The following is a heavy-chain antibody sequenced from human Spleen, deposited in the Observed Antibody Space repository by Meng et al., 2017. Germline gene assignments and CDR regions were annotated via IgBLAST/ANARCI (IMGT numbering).Heavy chain of an antibody. CDR2: ISAHNGHT. CDR3: ATEVVVITLDAFDI. J-gene: IGHJ3*02. D-gene: IGHD3-22*01. V-gene: IGHV1-18*01. CDR1: GYTFTNFG. Sequence: ASVKVSCKASGYTFTNFGISWVRQAPGQGLEWIGWISAHNGHTNYAQTLQGRVTMTTDTSTSIAYMDLSRLRSDDTAVYYCATEVVVITLDAFDIWGQGTMVTVSS.